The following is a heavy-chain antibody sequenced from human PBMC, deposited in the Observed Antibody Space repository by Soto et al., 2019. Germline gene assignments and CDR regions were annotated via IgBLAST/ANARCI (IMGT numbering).Heavy chain of an antibody. J-gene: IGHJ4*02. CDR1: GFTFSSYA. CDR2: ISGSGGST. V-gene: IGHV3-23*01. Sequence: PGGSLRLSCAASGFTFSSYAMSWVRQAPGKGLEWVSAISGSGGSTYYADSVKGRSTISRDNSKNTLYLQMNSLRAEEKAVYDCAKVHYYDSSGYPTPIDYWGQGTLVTVSS. D-gene: IGHD3-22*01. CDR3: AKVHYYDSSGYPTPIDY.